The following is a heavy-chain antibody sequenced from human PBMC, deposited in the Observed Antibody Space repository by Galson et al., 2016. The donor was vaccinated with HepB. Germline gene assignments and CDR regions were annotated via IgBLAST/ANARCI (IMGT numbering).Heavy chain of an antibody. Sequence: SLRLSCAVSKFIFRGFWMQWVRQAPGEGLKWVSRINGDGSTTVYADSVKGRFTISRDNAKSILLLQMTSLRAEDTAVYFCSRDRNFAADTWGQGTLVTVSS. CDR2: INGDGSTT. J-gene: IGHJ5*02. CDR3: SRDRNFAADT. CDR1: KFIFRGFW. V-gene: IGHV3-74*01. D-gene: IGHD6-13*01.